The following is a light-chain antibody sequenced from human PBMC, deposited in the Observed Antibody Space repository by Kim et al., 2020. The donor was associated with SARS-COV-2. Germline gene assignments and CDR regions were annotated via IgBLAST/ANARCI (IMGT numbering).Light chain of an antibody. CDR1: NIGRTS. J-gene: IGLJ3*02. V-gene: IGLV3-21*04. Sequence: SYELTQPPSLSEAPGKTATITCGGNNIGRTSVHWYRQKPGQAPVLVIYFDNARPSGIPERVSGSNSGNTATLTITRVEAGDEADYYCQVWDSRSNHWVFG. CDR3: QVWDSRSNHWV. CDR2: FDN.